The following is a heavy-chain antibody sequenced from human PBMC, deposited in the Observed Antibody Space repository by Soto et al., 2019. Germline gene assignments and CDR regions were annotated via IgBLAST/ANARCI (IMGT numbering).Heavy chain of an antibody. CDR2: IIPIFRTP. CDR1: GDTFRSFV. D-gene: IGHD1-1*01. Sequence: QVQLVQSGAEVKKPGTSVKVSCKASGDTFRSFVISWVRQAPGQGLEWMGGIIPIFRTPRYAQKFQGRVTITADEFTSTAYMELSSLSSEDTAVYFCAGAKDRERLGGNYSSALDVWGQGTTVIVSS. J-gene: IGHJ6*02. V-gene: IGHV1-69*12. CDR3: AGAKDRERLGGNYSSALDV.